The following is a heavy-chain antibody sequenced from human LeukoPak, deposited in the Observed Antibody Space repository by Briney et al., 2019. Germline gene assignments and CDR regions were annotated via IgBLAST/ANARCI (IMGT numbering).Heavy chain of an antibody. CDR3: ARDSIYYYESSGYYGTFDY. CDR1: GFTFSDYY. Sequence: GGSLRLSCAVSGFTFSDYYMTWIRQTPGKGLEWVSYISPSGSTIYYADSVKGRFTISRDNSKNTLYLQMNSLRPEDTAVYYCARDSIYYYESSGYYGTFDYWGQGTLVTVSS. D-gene: IGHD3-22*01. V-gene: IGHV3-11*04. CDR2: ISPSGSTI. J-gene: IGHJ4*02.